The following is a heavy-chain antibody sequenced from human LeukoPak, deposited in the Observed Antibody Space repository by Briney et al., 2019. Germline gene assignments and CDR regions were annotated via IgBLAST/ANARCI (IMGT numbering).Heavy chain of an antibody. V-gene: IGHV6-1*01. CDR1: GDSVSSNSSA. CDR2: TYYRSNWYN. Sequence: SQTLSLTCAISGDSVSSNSSAWNWIRQSPSRGLEWLGRTYYRSNWYNDYAVSVKSRITINADTSKNQFSLQLNSVTPEDTAMYYCARAVAYGIGFDPWGQGTLVTVSS. D-gene: IGHD2-21*01. J-gene: IGHJ5*02. CDR3: ARAVAYGIGFDP.